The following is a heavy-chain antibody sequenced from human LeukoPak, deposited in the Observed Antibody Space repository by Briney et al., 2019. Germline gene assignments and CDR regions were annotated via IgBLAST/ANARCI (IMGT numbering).Heavy chain of an antibody. CDR3: AKDFGDGYNYHFDY. CDR1: GFTFSSYG. Sequence: GGSLRLSCAASGFTFSSYGMHWVRQAPGKGLEWVAVISYDGSNKYYADSAKGRFTISRDNSKNTLYLQMNSLRAEDTAVYYCAKDFGDGYNYHFDYWGQGTLVTVSS. D-gene: IGHD5-24*01. J-gene: IGHJ4*02. CDR2: ISYDGSNK. V-gene: IGHV3-30*18.